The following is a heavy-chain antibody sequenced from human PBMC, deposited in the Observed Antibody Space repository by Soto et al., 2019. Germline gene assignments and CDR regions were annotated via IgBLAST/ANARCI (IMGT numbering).Heavy chain of an antibody. CDR2: INSDGSST. J-gene: IGHJ4*02. V-gene: IGHV3-74*01. CDR1: GFTFSSYW. D-gene: IGHD2-21*01. CDR3: ARGSVMATVYFDY. Sequence: EVQLVESGGGLVQPGGSLRLSCAASGFTFSSYWMHWVRQAPGKGLVWVSRINSDGSSTSYADSVKGRFTISRDNAKNTLYLQMNRLRAEDTAVYYCARGSVMATVYFDYWGQGTLVTVSS.